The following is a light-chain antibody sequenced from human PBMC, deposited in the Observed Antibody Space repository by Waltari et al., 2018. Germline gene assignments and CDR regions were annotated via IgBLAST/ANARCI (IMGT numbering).Light chain of an antibody. Sequence: QMTQSPSTLSASVGDRVTISCRASQTISSWLAWYQQKPGKAPRLLIYKASTLESGVSSRFSGSGAGTDFTLTTNSLQPNDSATYYCQQFHLYPLTFGGGTKVEIK. J-gene: IGKJ4*01. CDR1: QTISSW. CDR3: QQFHLYPLT. CDR2: KAS. V-gene: IGKV1-5*03.